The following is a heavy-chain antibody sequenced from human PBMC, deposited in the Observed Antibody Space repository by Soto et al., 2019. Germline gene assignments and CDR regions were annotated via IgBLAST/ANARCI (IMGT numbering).Heavy chain of an antibody. Sequence: TSETLSLTCTVSGGSISSGDYYWSWIRQPPGKGLEWIGYIYYSGSTYYNPSLKSRVTISVDTSKNQFSLKLSSVTAADTAVYYCARVPVGTATFYWGQGTLVTVSS. J-gene: IGHJ4*02. CDR2: IYYSGST. CDR1: GGSISSGDYY. D-gene: IGHD5-18*01. V-gene: IGHV4-30-4*01. CDR3: ARVPVGTATFY.